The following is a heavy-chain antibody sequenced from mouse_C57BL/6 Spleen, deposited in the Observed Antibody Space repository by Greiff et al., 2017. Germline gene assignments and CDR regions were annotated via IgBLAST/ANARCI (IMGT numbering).Heavy chain of an antibody. V-gene: IGHV2-5*01. J-gene: IGHJ4*01. CDR2: IWRGGSS. CDR1: GFSLTSYG. D-gene: IGHD2-10*02. CDR3: AKTKYVDYAMDY. Sequence: VKLMESGPGLVQPSQRLSITCTVSGFSLTSYGVHWVRQSPGKGLEWLGVIWRGGSSDYNAAFMSRLSNTKDNSKSQIFFKMNRLQADDTAIYYCAKTKYVDYAMDYWGQGTSVTVSS.